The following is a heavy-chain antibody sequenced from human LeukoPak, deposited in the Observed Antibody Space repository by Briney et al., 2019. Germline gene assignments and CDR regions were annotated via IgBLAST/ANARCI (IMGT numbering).Heavy chain of an antibody. CDR2: ISYDGSNK. CDR1: GFTFSSYA. Sequence: GGSLRLSCAASGFTFSSYAMHWVRQAPGKRLEWVAVISYDGSNKYYADSVKGRFTISRDNSKNTLYLQMNSLRAEDTAVYYCARDFTRYCSSTSCYGAAFDIWGQGTMVTVSS. CDR3: ARDFTRYCSSTSCYGAAFDI. V-gene: IGHV3-30-3*01. D-gene: IGHD2-2*01. J-gene: IGHJ3*02.